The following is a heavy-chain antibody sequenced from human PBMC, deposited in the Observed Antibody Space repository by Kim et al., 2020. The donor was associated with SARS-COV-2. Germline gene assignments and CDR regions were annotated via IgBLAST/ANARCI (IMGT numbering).Heavy chain of an antibody. CDR2: INAGNGNT. V-gene: IGHV1-3*01. CDR1: GYTFTSYA. CDR3: AREGDFDWLLKPYWFDP. Sequence: ASVKVSCKASGYTFTSYAMHWVRQAPGQRLEWMGWINAGNGNTKYSQKFQGRVTITRDTSASTAYMELSSLRSEDTAVYYCAREGDFDWLLKPYWFDPWGQGTLVTVSS. D-gene: IGHD3-9*01. J-gene: IGHJ5*02.